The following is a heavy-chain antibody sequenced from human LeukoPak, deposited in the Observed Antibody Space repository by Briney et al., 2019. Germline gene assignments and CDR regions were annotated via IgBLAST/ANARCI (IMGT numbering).Heavy chain of an antibody. J-gene: IGHJ4*02. CDR1: GGSISSSNW. CDR3: AKLFGYCSGGSCYPHYFDY. Sequence: SGTLSLTCAVSGGSISSSNWWSWVRHPPGKGLEWIGEIYHSGSTNYNPSLKSRVTISVDKSKNQFSLKLSSVTAADTAVYYCAKLFGYCSGGSCYPHYFDYWGQGTLVTVSS. CDR2: IYHSGST. D-gene: IGHD2-15*01. V-gene: IGHV4-4*02.